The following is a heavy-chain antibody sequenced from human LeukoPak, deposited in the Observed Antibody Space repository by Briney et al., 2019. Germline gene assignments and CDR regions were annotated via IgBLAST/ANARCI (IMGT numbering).Heavy chain of an antibody. D-gene: IGHD6-19*01. V-gene: IGHV3-7*01. J-gene: IGHJ4*02. CDR3: ARVYSSGWYPYYFDY. Sequence: GGSLRLSCAASGFTFSSYWMSWVHQAPGKGLEWVANIKQDGSEKYYVDSVKGRFTTSRDNAKNSLYLQMNSLRAEDTAVYYCARVYSSGWYPYYFDYWGQGTLVTVSS. CDR1: GFTFSSYW. CDR2: IKQDGSEK.